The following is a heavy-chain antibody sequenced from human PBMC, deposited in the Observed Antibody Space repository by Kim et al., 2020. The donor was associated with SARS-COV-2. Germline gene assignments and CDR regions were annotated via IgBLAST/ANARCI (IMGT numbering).Heavy chain of an antibody. V-gene: IGHV3-11*03. Sequence: GGSLRLSCAASGFTFSDYYMSWIRQAPGKGLEWVSYISSSSSYTNYADSVKGRFTISRDNAKNSLYLQMNSLRAEDTAVYYCARLGIKWLARNWYFDLWGRGTLVTVSS. CDR1: GFTFSDYY. CDR3: ARLGIKWLARNWYFDL. D-gene: IGHD6-19*01. CDR2: ISSSSSYT. J-gene: IGHJ2*01.